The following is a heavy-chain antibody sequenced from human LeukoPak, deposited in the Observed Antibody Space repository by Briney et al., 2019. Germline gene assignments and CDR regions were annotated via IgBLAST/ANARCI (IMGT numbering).Heavy chain of an antibody. CDR2: INPNSGGT. D-gene: IGHD3-16*02. V-gene: IGHV1-2*02. Sequence: ASVKVSCKASGYTFTGYYMHWVRQAPGQGLEWMGWINPNSGGTNYAQKCHGRVTMTRDTSISTAYMELSRLRSDDTAVYYCARGEITSGGVIVVFDSWGQGTLVTVSS. J-gene: IGHJ4*02. CDR3: ARGEITSGGVIVVFDS. CDR1: GYTFTGYY.